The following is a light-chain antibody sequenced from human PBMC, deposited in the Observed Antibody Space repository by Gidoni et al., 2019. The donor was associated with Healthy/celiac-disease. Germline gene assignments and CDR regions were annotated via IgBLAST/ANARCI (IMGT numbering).Light chain of an antibody. CDR2: DAS. CDR3: QQRSNWPSLT. Sequence: EIVLTQSPATLSLSPGERATLSCRASLTVSSYLAWYHQKPGQAPTLLIYDASNRATGIPARFSGSGSGTDFTLTISSLEPEDFAVYYCQQRSNWPSLTFGGGTKVEIK. J-gene: IGKJ4*01. CDR1: LTVSSY. V-gene: IGKV3-11*01.